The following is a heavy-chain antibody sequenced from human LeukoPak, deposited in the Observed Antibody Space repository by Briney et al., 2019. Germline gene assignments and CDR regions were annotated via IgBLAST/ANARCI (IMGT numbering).Heavy chain of an antibody. CDR2: IHPSSGSA. J-gene: IGHJ5*02. D-gene: IGHD2-21*01. Sequence: GASVKVSCKASGYTFTTYYIHWVRQAPGQGLEWMGIIHPSSGSAASAQKFQGRLTMTRDTTTSTVYMELSSLTSEDTAVYYCARDSDSSPLADPWGQGTLVTVS. CDR3: ARDSDSSPLADP. CDR1: GYTFTTYY. V-gene: IGHV1-46*01.